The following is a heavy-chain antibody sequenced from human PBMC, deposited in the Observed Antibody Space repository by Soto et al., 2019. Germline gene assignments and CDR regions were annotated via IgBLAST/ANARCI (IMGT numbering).Heavy chain of an antibody. CDR2: INPNSGGT. V-gene: IGHV1-2*04. Sequence: ASVKVSCKASGYTFTGYYMHWVRQAPGQGLEWMGWINPNSGGTNYAQKFQGWVTMTRDTSISTAYMELSRLRSDDTAVYYCARGGYCGGDCYSYYCYYGMDVWGQGTTVTVSS. CDR3: ARGGYCGGDCYSYYCYYGMDV. CDR1: GYTFTGYY. D-gene: IGHD2-21*02. J-gene: IGHJ6*02.